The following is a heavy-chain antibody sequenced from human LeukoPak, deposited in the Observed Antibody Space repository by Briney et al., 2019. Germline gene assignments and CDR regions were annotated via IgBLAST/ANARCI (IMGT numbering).Heavy chain of an antibody. CDR1: GFTFSSYA. Sequence: GRSLRLSCAASGFTFSSYAMHWVRQAQGKGLEWVAVISYDGSNKYYADSVKGRFAISRDDAKNSLYLQMNSLTVEDTAVYYCARGHYEMDVWGQGTTVTVSS. V-gene: IGHV3-30*09. J-gene: IGHJ6*02. CDR3: ARGHYEMDV. CDR2: ISYDGSNK.